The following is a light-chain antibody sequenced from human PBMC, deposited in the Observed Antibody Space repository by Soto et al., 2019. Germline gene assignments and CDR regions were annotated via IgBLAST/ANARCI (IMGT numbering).Light chain of an antibody. Sequence: EIVLTQSPGTLFLSPGERATLSCRASQSVSSNYLAWYQKRRGQPPRILIYAASIRATGIPDRFSGSGSGTDFTLTINRLEPEDFAVYYCQQYGSSPLTFGPGTKVDIK. CDR1: QSVSSNY. CDR2: AAS. J-gene: IGKJ3*01. CDR3: QQYGSSPLT. V-gene: IGKV3-20*01.